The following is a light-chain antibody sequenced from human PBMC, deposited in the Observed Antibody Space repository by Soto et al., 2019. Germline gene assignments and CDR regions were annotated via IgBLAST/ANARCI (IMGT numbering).Light chain of an antibody. J-gene: IGKJ4*01. Sequence: EIVLTQSPGTLSLSPGERATLSCRASQSVSSNFLAWYQQKPGQAPRLVIYGASSRAAGIPDRFSGSGSGTDFTLSISRLEPADFAVYYCQQYGTSPLTFGGGTKVEIK. CDR3: QQYGTSPLT. CDR2: GAS. CDR1: QSVSSNF. V-gene: IGKV3-20*01.